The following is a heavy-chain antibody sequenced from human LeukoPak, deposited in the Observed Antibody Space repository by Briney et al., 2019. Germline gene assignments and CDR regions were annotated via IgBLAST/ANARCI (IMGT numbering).Heavy chain of an antibody. Sequence: GGSLRLSCAASGFTFSSYAMSWVRQAPGKGLEWVSSISGSGGSTYYADSVKGRFTISRDNSQNTLYLQMNSLRAEDTAVYYCAKDLLRGVIIIFDYWGQGTLVTVSS. J-gene: IGHJ4*02. CDR1: GFTFSSYA. CDR3: AKDLLRGVIIIFDY. V-gene: IGHV3-23*01. CDR2: ISGSGGST. D-gene: IGHD3-10*01.